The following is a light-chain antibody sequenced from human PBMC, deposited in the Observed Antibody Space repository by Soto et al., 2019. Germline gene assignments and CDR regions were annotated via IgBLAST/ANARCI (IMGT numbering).Light chain of an antibody. J-gene: IGLJ2*01. V-gene: IGLV2-8*01. CDR3: SSYAGSNNLYVV. CDR2: EVS. Sequence: QSALTQPPSASGSPGQSVTISSTGTSSDVGGYNYVSWYQQHPGKAPKLMISEVSKRPSGVPDRFSGSKSGNTASLTVSGLQAEDEADYYCSSYAGSNNLYVVFGGGTKLTVL. CDR1: SSDVGGYNY.